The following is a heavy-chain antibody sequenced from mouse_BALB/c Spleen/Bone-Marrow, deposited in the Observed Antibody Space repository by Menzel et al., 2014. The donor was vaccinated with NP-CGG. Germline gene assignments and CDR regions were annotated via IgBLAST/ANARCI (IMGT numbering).Heavy chain of an antibody. CDR3: ARCPPIYGSRYPAWFAY. D-gene: IGHD1-1*01. CDR2: IDPYNRGT. V-gene: IGHV1S135*01. J-gene: IGHJ3*01. CDR1: GYSFTDYN. Sequence: VQLKESGPELVKPGASVKVSCKASGYSFTDYNMYWVKQSHGKSLERIGYIDPYNRGTSYNQKFKGKATLTVDKSSSTAFMHLNSLTSEDSAVYYCARCPPIYGSRYPAWFAYWGQGTLVTVSA.